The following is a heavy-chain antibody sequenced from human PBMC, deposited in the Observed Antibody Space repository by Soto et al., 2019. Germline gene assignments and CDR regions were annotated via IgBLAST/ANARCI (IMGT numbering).Heavy chain of an antibody. CDR1: GYTFPSYG. Sequence: ASVKVSCRASGYTFPSYGISWVRQAPGQGLEWMGWISAYNGNTNYAQKLQGRVTMTTDTSTSTAYMERRSRRSDDTAVYYCARDRVRVLGVVSCSLYGMDVWGQGTTVTVSS. J-gene: IGHJ6*02. CDR2: ISAYNGNT. D-gene: IGHD3-10*01. V-gene: IGHV1-18*04. CDR3: ARDRVRVLGVVSCSLYGMDV.